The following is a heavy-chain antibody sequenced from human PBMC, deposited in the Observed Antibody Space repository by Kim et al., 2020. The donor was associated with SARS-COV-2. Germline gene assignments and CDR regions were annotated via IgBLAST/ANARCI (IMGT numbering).Heavy chain of an antibody. Sequence: SETLSLTCTVSGGSISSSSYYWGWIRQPPGKGLEWIGSIYYSGSTYYNPSLKSRVTISVDTSKNQFSLKLSSVTAADTAVYFCASGTVLLWFGELSDWGQGTLVTVSS. CDR3: ASGTVLLWFGELSD. V-gene: IGHV4-39*01. CDR2: IYYSGST. D-gene: IGHD3-10*01. CDR1: GGSISSSSYY. J-gene: IGHJ4*02.